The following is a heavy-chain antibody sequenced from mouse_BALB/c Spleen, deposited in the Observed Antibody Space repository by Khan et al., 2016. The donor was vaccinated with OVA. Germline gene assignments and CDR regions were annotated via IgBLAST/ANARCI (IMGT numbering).Heavy chain of an antibody. CDR3: TRDAESY. CDR1: GYTFPEYT. CDR2: INPKNGGT. V-gene: IGHV1-18*01. J-gene: IGHJ4*01. Sequence: EVQLQQSGPELVKPGASVKISCKTSGYTFPEYTVHWVKQSLGKSLDWIGVINPKNGGTAYNQKFKGKATLTADKSSSTAYMEFRSLTSEDSAVYSCTRDAESYWGQGTSVTVAS.